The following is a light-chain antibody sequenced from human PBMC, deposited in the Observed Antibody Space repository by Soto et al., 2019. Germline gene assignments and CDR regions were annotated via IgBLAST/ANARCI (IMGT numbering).Light chain of an antibody. CDR2: AAS. J-gene: IGKJ5*01. V-gene: IGKV1-39*01. Sequence: DIQMTQSPSSLSASVGDRVTITFRASQSISSYLNWYQQKPGKAPKLLIYAASSLQSGVPSRFSGSGSGTDFTLIINRLEPEDVAIYYCQQYGGSPRITFGQGTRLEIK. CDR1: QSISSY. CDR3: QQYGGSPRIT.